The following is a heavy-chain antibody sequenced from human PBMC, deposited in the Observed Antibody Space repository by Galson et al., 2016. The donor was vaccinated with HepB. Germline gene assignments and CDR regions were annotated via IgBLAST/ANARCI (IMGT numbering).Heavy chain of an antibody. D-gene: IGHD3-9*01. CDR2: ISRSSSFT. CDR1: GFTFSDFH. J-gene: IGHJ4*02. CDR3: ARGVPWDDYDFLTGDLDH. V-gene: IGHV3-11*06. Sequence: SLRLSCAASGFTFSDFHMTWIRQAPGKGLEWVSYISRSSSFTNYADSVKGRFTISRDNAKNSLYLQMYSLRVEDSAVYFCARGVPWDDYDFLTGDLDHWGQGTLVTVSS.